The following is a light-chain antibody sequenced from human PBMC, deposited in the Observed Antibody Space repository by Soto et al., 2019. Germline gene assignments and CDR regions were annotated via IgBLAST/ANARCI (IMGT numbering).Light chain of an antibody. CDR3: SSYTNKDTLL. V-gene: IGLV2-14*03. CDR1: SSDVGGYDH. Sequence: QSVLTQPASVSVSPGQSITISCTGTSSDVGGYDHVSWYQQHPGKAPKIIIYDVTVRPSGISRRFSGSKSDNTASLAVSGLQPEDEADYDCSSYTNKDTLLFGGGTKVTVL. CDR2: DVT. J-gene: IGLJ3*02.